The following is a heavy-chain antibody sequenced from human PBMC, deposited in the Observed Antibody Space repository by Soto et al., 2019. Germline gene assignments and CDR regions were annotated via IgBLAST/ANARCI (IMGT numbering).Heavy chain of an antibody. CDR1: GDSVSSNSAA. J-gene: IGHJ6*02. CDR3: ARGSDFWSGSNFYYYYGMDV. V-gene: IGHV6-1*01. CDR2: TYYRSKWYN. Sequence: PSQTLSLTCAISGDSVSSNSAAWNWIRQSPSRGLEWLGRTYYRSKWYNDYAVSVKSRITINPDTSKNQFSLQLNSVTPEDTAVYYCARGSDFWSGSNFYYYYGMDVWGHGTTVTVSS. D-gene: IGHD3-3*01.